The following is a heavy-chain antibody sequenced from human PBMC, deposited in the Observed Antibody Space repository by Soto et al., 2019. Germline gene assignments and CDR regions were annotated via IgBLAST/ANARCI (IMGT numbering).Heavy chain of an antibody. V-gene: IGHV4-31*03. CDR1: GGSISSGGYY. J-gene: IGHJ4*02. D-gene: IGHD3-10*01. CDR3: ARGGGPMVRGVEVFDY. CDR2: IYNSGST. Sequence: QVQLQESGPGLVKPSQTLSLTCTVSGGSISSGGYYWSWIRQHPGKGLWWIGYIYNSGSTYYSPSLKGRVTISVDTSKNQFSLKLSSVTAADTAVYYCARGGGPMVRGVEVFDYWGQGTLVTVSS.